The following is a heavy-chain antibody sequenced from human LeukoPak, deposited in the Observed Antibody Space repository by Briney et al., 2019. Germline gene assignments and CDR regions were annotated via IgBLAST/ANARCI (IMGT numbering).Heavy chain of an antibody. V-gene: IGHV1-18*01. J-gene: IGHJ1*01. D-gene: IGHD4-11*01. CDR2: ISAYNGNT. CDR1: GYTFTTYG. CDR3: ARDKAVTTELTQYFHH. Sequence: ASVKVSCKASGYTFTTYGISWVRQAPGQGLEWMGWISAYNGNTNYAQKLQGRVTMTTDTSTSTAYMELRSLTSDDTAVYYCARDKAVTTELTQYFHHWGQGTLVTVSS.